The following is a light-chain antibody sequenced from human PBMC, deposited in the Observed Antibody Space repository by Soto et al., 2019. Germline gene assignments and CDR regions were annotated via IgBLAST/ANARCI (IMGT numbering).Light chain of an antibody. CDR3: SSYTTRNTEV. V-gene: IGLV2-14*03. J-gene: IGLJ1*01. CDR2: DVT. Sequence: ALTQPASVSGSPGQSISISCIGTSSDVGAFNYVSWYQHHPGKAPQLIIYDVTSRPSGVSNRFSASKSGNTASLTISGLQAEDEADYYCSSYTTRNTEVFGTGTKVTVL. CDR1: SSDVGAFNY.